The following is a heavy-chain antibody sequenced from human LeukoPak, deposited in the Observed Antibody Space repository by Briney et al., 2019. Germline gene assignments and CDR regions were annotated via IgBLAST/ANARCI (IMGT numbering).Heavy chain of an antibody. V-gene: IGHV4-30-4*08. CDR3: ARGGYDFWSGPRIVDY. CDR2: IYYSGST. J-gene: IGHJ4*02. CDR1: GGSISSGDYY. D-gene: IGHD3-3*01. Sequence: SQTLSPTCTVSGGSISSGDYYWSWIRQPPGKGLEWIGYIYYSGSTYYNPSLKSRVTISVDTSKNQFSLKLSSVTAADTAVHYCARGGYDFWSGPRIVDYWGQGTLVTVSS.